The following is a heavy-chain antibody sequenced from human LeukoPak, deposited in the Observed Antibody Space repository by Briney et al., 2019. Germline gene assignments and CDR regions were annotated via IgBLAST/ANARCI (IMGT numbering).Heavy chain of an antibody. J-gene: IGHJ2*01. CDR3: AKDAGSYGDYNSWYFDL. CDR2: NSGSGDNT. V-gene: IGHV3-23*01. CDR1: GFTFISYA. Sequence: GGSLRLSCAASGFTFISYAMSWVRQAPGKGLEWVSANSGSGDNTYYGDSVKGRFTMSRDNSKNTLYLQMSSLRAEDTAVYYCAKDAGSYGDYNSWYFDLWGRGTLVTFSS. D-gene: IGHD4-17*01.